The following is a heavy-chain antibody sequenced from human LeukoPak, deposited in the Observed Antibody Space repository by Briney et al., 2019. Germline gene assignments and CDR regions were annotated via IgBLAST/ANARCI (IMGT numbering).Heavy chain of an antibody. Sequence: ASVKVSCKASGGTFSSYAISWVRQAPGQGLEWMGGIIPIFGTANYAQKFQGRVTITTDEPTSTAYMELSSLRSEDTAVYYCARSSSYDFWSGYYSKSYYYMDVWGRGATVTVSS. CDR1: GGTFSSYA. CDR2: IIPIFGTA. V-gene: IGHV1-69*05. CDR3: ARSSSYDFWSGYYSKSYYYMDV. D-gene: IGHD3-3*01. J-gene: IGHJ6*03.